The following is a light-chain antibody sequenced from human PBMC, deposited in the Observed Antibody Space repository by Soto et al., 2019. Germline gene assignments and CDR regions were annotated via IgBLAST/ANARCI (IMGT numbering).Light chain of an antibody. CDR3: CSYVATSSSFV. CDR1: INDVVGYNY. V-gene: IGLV2-11*01. CDR2: DVT. Sequence: QSLLMLPRRVSGCRGQSVTISCSQTINDVVGYNYVSWYQQRPGKAPNLLIYDVTKWQPGVPDRFSGSKYGNTASMPISGLPAEDEADYSCCSYVATSSSFVFGTGTKVTVL. J-gene: IGLJ1*01.